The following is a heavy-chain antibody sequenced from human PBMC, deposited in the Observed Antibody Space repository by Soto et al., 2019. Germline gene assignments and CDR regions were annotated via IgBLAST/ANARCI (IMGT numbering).Heavy chain of an antibody. Sequence: GGSLRLSCAASGFTFSSYGMHWVRQAPGKGLEWVAVIWYDGSNKYYADSVKGRFTISRDNSKNTLYLQMNSLRAEDTAVYYCARAFGSSWYPDAFDIWGQGTMVTVSS. D-gene: IGHD6-13*01. CDR1: GFTFSSYG. J-gene: IGHJ3*02. V-gene: IGHV3-33*01. CDR2: IWYDGSNK. CDR3: ARAFGSSWYPDAFDI.